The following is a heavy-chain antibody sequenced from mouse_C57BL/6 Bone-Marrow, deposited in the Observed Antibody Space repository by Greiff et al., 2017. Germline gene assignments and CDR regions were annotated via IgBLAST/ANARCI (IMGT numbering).Heavy chain of an antibody. CDR2: IDPETGGT. CDR1: GYTFTDYE. J-gene: IGHJ1*03. Sequence: QVQLQQPGAELVRPGASVTLSCKASGYTFTDYEMHWVKQTPVHGLEWIGAIDPETGGTAYNQKFKGKAILTADKSSSTAYMELRSLTSEDSAVYYWTSEVYYGSSYDWDFDVWGTGTTVTVSS. CDR3: TSEVYYGSSYDWDFDV. D-gene: IGHD1-1*01. V-gene: IGHV1-15*01.